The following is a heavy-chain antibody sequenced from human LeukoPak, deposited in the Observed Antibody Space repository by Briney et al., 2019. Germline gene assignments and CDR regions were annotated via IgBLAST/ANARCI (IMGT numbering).Heavy chain of an antibody. D-gene: IGHD6-19*01. CDR2: ISSSSSYI. CDR3: AGADSSGWYDAFDI. V-gene: IGHV3-21*01. Sequence: GGSLRLSCAASGFTFSSYAMSWVRQAPGKGLEWVSSISSSSSYIYYADSVKGRFTISRDNAKNSLYLQMNSLRAEDTAVYYCAGADSSGWYDAFDIWGQGTMVTVSS. CDR1: GFTFSSYA. J-gene: IGHJ3*02.